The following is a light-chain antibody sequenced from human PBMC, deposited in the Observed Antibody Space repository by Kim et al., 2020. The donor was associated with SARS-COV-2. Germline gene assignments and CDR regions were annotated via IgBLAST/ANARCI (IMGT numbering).Light chain of an antibody. V-gene: IGLV2-8*01. Sequence: GQSVTISCTGTSSDVGGYNYVSWYQQHPGKAPVLFIYGVSERPAGVPDRFSGSKSGNTASLTVSGLLPGDEADYYCSSYAGSNIVVFGGGTQLAVL. CDR1: SSDVGGYNY. CDR3: SSYAGSNIVV. J-gene: IGLJ2*01. CDR2: GVS.